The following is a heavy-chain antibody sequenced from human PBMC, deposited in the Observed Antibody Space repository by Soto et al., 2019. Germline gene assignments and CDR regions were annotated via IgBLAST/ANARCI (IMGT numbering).Heavy chain of an antibody. CDR2: INAGNGNT. D-gene: IGHD2-21*01. V-gene: IGHV1-3*01. J-gene: IGHJ6*02. CDR3: AAGEVFCPKDYYHHYGLDV. Sequence: ASVKRAWKASGYTFTSYAMHWVRQAPGQRLEWMGWINAGNGNTKYSQKFQGRVTITRDTSASTAYMELSSLRSEDTAVYYCAAGEVFCPKDYYHHYGLDVSSQGTSVTVSS. CDR1: GYTFTSYA.